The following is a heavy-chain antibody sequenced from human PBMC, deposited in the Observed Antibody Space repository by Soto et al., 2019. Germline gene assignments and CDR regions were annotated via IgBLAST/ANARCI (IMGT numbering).Heavy chain of an antibody. V-gene: IGHV5-51*01. CDR3: ARHGSNWNYLGPFDY. CDR2: IYPGDSDT. CDR1: VYSFTSYW. D-gene: IGHD1-7*01. Sequence: GESLKISCKGSVYSFTSYWIGWVRQMPGKGLEWMGIIYPGDSDTRYSPSFQGQVTISADKSISTAYLQWSSLKASDTAMYYCARHGSNWNYLGPFDYWGQGTQVTVSS. J-gene: IGHJ4*02.